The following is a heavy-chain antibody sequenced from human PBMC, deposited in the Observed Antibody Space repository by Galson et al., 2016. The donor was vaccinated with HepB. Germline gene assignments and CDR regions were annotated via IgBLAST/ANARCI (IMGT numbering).Heavy chain of an antibody. CDR1: GNTFTGDY. CDR3: ASSGYYSDLNY. CDR2: INPHSGST. J-gene: IGHJ4*02. V-gene: IGHV1-2*06. D-gene: IGHD3-22*01. Sequence: SVKVSCKASGNTFTGDYLHWVRQAPGRGLEWMGRINPHSGSTVYEQKFRGRITITRDTAIGTAYMELNRLTSDDTAVYFCASSGYYSDLNYWGQGTLVTVSS.